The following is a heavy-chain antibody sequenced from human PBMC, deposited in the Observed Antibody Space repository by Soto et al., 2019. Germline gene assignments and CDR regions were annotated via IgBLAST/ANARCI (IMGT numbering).Heavy chain of an antibody. Sequence: GGSLRLSCAASGFIFSSYVMHWVRQAPGKGLEWVALIWYDGNKIYYAESVKGRFTISRDNSKNTLYLQMNSLRAEDTAVYYCARDLDYGADYWGRGTLVTVSS. CDR1: GFIFSSYV. D-gene: IGHD4-17*01. CDR3: ARDLDYGADY. CDR2: IWYDGNKI. V-gene: IGHV3-33*01. J-gene: IGHJ4*02.